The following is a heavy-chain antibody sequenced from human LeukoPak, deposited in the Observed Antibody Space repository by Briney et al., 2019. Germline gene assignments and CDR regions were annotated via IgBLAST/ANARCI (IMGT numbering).Heavy chain of an antibody. J-gene: IGHJ4*02. CDR1: GFTFSNYW. CDR3: ARGPSGYHNT. CDR2: INSDGRST. D-gene: IGHD5-12*01. V-gene: IGHV3-74*01. Sequence: GGSLRLSCAASGFTFSNYWMHWVRQAPGKGLVWVSRINSDGRSTNYADSVKGRFTISRDNSKNTLYLQMNSLRAEDTAVYYCARGPSGYHNTGGQGTLVTVSS.